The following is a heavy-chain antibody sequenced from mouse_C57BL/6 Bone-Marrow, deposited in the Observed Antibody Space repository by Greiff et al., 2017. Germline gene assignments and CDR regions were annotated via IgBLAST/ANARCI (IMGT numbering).Heavy chain of an antibody. V-gene: IGHV1-82*01. CDR3: ARSKGNYGY. Sequence: QVQLQQSGPELVKPGASVKISCTASGYAFSSSWMNWVKQRPGKGLEWIGRIYPGDGDTDYNGKFKGKATMTADKSSSAAYRQLSSLTSEDTAVYFCARSKGNYGYWGQGTSLTVSS. J-gene: IGHJ2*03. D-gene: IGHD2-1*01. CDR1: GYAFSSSW. CDR2: IYPGDGDT.